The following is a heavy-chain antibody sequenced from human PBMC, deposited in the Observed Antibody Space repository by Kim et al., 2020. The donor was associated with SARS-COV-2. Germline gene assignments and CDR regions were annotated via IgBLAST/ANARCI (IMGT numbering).Heavy chain of an antibody. J-gene: IGHJ4*02. V-gene: IGHV4-59*01. CDR1: GGPISSYY. D-gene: IGHD6-19*01. CDR3: AREREGYTSGWYCDY. Sequence: SETLSLTCTVSGGPISSYYWSWIRQTPGKGLEWIGYIYYSGTTNYNPSLKSRVTISVDTSKNQFSLKLSSVTAADTAVYYCAREREGYTSGWYCDYWGQGTLVTVSS. CDR2: IYYSGTT.